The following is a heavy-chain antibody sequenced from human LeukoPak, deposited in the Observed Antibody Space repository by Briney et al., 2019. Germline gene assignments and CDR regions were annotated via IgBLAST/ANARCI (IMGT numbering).Heavy chain of an antibody. CDR3: ARAVTMVRGVHDAFDI. CDR1: GYTFTGYY. Sequence: ASVKVSCKASGYTFTGYYMHWVRHAPGQGLEWMGWINPNSGGTNYAQKFQGRVTMTRGTSISTAYMELSRLRSDDTAVYYCARAVTMVRGVHDAFDIWGQGTMVTVSS. V-gene: IGHV1-2*02. D-gene: IGHD3-10*01. J-gene: IGHJ3*02. CDR2: INPNSGGT.